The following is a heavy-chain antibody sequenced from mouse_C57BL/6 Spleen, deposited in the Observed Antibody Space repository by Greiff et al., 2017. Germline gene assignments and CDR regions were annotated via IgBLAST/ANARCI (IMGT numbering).Heavy chain of an antibody. Sequence: EVQGVESGPELVKPGASVKISCKASGYSFTGYYMNWVKQSPEKSLEWIGEINPSTGGTTYNQKFKAKATLTVDKSSSTAYMQLKSLTSEDSAVYYCARSEVGPYYFDYWGQGTTLTVSS. CDR1: GYSFTGYY. V-gene: IGHV1-42*01. J-gene: IGHJ2*01. CDR3: ARSEVGPYYFDY. CDR2: INPSTGGT. D-gene: IGHD4-1*01.